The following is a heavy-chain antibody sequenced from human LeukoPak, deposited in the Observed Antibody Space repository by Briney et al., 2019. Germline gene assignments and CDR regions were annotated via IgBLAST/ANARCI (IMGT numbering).Heavy chain of an antibody. CDR3: ASGFSSSPYFDY. CDR2: ISSSGSTI. Sequence: GGSLRLSCAASGFTFSSYEMNWVRQAPGKGLEWVSYISSSGSTIYYADSVKGRFTISRDNAKISLYLQMNSLRDEDTAVYYCASGFSSSPYFDYWGQGTLVTVSS. CDR1: GFTFSSYE. D-gene: IGHD6-6*01. V-gene: IGHV3-48*03. J-gene: IGHJ4*02.